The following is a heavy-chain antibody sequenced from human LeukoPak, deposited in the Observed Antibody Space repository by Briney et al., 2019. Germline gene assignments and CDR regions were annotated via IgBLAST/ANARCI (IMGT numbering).Heavy chain of an antibody. J-gene: IGHJ4*02. V-gene: IGHV3-21*01. D-gene: IGHD2-8*01. CDR3: ARDHEDIVLMVYPQGFDY. Sequence: GGSLRLSCAASGFTFSKAWITWVSQAPGKGLEWVSSISSSSSYIYYADSVKGRFTISRDNAKNSLYLQMNSLRAEDTVVYYCARDHEDIVLMVYPQGFDYWGQGTLVTVSS. CDR2: ISSSSSYI. CDR1: GFTFSKAW.